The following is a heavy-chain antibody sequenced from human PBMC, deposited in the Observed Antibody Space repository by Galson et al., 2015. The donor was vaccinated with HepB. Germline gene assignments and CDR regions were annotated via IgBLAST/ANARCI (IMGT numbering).Heavy chain of an antibody. V-gene: IGHV6-1*01. D-gene: IGHD2-8*02. CDR2: TYYRSRWYN. CDR1: GDSVSSNSAA. J-gene: IGHJ4*02. CDR3: ARTDCTGGICARPFDY. Sequence: CAISGDSVSSNSAAWDWIRQSPSRGLEWLGRTYYRSRWYNDYTVSVKSRLTINPDTSKNQFSLQLNSVTPEDTAVYYCARTDCTGGICARPFDYWGQGILVTVSS.